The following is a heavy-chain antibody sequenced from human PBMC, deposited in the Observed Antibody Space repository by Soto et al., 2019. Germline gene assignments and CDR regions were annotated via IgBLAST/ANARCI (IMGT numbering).Heavy chain of an antibody. Sequence: QVQLQESGPGLVKPSQTLSLTCTVSGGSISSGGYYWSWIRQHPGKGLEWIGYIYYSGSTYYNPSHKSRVTISVETYKSQFSLKLSSVTAADTAVYYCARAARIDGTTKYYFDYWGQGTLVTVSS. D-gene: IGHD4-4*01. CDR3: ARAARIDGTTKYYFDY. V-gene: IGHV4-31*03. CDR2: IYYSGST. CDR1: GGSISSGGYY. J-gene: IGHJ4*02.